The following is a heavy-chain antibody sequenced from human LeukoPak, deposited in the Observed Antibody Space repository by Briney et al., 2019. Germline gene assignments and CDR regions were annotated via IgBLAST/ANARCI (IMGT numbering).Heavy chain of an antibody. Sequence: SETLSLTCTVSGGSISSYYWSWIRQPPGKGLEWIGYIYYSGSTNYNPSPKSRVTISVDTSKNQFSLKLSSVTAADTAVYYCARGKVVIRGVIWAPLDYRGQGTLVTVSS. CDR1: GGSISSYY. CDR3: ARGKVVIRGVIWAPLDY. D-gene: IGHD3-10*01. CDR2: IYYSGST. J-gene: IGHJ4*02. V-gene: IGHV4-59*01.